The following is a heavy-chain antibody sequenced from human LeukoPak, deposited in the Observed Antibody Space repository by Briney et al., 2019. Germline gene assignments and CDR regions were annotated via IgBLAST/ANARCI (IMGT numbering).Heavy chain of an antibody. D-gene: IGHD3-3*01. CDR2: IKQDGSEK. J-gene: IGHJ5*02. CDR3: ARDGSRYDFWSGYYMNWFDP. Sequence: PGGSLRLSCAASGLSLRSHWMSWVRQAPGKGLEWVANIKQDGSEKYYVDSVKGRFTISRDNAKNSLYLQMNSLRAEDTAVYYCARDGSRYDFWSGYYMNWFDPWGQGTLVTVSS. V-gene: IGHV3-7*01. CDR1: GLSLRSHW.